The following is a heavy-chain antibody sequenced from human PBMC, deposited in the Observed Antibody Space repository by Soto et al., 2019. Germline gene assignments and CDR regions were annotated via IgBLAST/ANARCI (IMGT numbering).Heavy chain of an antibody. V-gene: IGHV1-2*04. CDR1: GYTFTGYY. J-gene: IGHJ6*02. D-gene: IGHD4-4*01. CDR3: ARVYSNDYYGMDV. Sequence: ASVKVSCKASGYTFTGYYMHWVRQDPGQGLEWMGWINPNSGGTNYAQKFQGWVTMTRDTSISTAYMELSRLRSDDTAVYYCARVYSNDYYGMDVWGQGTTVTVSS. CDR2: INPNSGGT.